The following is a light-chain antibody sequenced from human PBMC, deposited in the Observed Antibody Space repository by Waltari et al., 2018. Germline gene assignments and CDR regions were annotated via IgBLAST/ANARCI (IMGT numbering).Light chain of an antibody. CDR3: QQSYSTLT. Sequence: QWPPSPPSLSALLGDRVTITCRASQSISSYLNWYQQKPGKAPKLLIYAASSLQSGVPSRFSGSGSGTDFTLTISSLQPEDFATYYCQQSYSTLTFGGGTKVEIK. V-gene: IGKV1-39*01. CDR2: AAS. CDR1: QSISSY. J-gene: IGKJ4*01.